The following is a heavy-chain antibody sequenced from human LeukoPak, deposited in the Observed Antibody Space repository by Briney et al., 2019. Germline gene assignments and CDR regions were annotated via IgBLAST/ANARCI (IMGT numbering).Heavy chain of an antibody. CDR2: IYYSGST. J-gene: IGHJ4*02. CDR3: ARSPLYYYDSSGYYFDY. CDR1: GGSISSYY. D-gene: IGHD3-22*01. Sequence: SETLSLTCTVSGGSISSYYWSWIRQPPGKGLEWIGYIYYSGSTNYNPSLKSRVTISVDTSKNQFSLKLSSVTAADTAVYYCARSPLYYYDSSGYYFDYWGQETLVTVSS. V-gene: IGHV4-59*01.